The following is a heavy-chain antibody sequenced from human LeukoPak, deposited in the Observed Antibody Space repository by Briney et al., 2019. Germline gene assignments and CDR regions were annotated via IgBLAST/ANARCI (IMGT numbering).Heavy chain of an antibody. Sequence: SETLSLTCTVSGGSISSYYWSWIRQPAGKGLEWIGRIYTSGSTNYNPSLKSRVTMSVDTSKNQFSLKLSSVTAADTAVYYCARDDVAARSARGYFDLWGRGTLVTVSS. D-gene: IGHD6-6*01. V-gene: IGHV4-4*07. J-gene: IGHJ2*01. CDR2: IYTSGST. CDR3: ARDDVAARSARGYFDL. CDR1: GGSISSYY.